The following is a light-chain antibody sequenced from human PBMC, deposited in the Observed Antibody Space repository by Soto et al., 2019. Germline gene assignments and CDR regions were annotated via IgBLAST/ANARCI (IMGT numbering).Light chain of an antibody. V-gene: IGKV3-15*01. Sequence: EIVMTQSPATLSVSTGVRATLSCRASQSFSSNLAWYQQKPGQAPRLVIYGASTRATGFPARFSGSGSGTEFTLTISSLQSEDAAVYYCHQYNSWPRGTFGPGTKVEIK. CDR2: GAS. CDR1: QSFSSN. CDR3: HQYNSWPRGT. J-gene: IGKJ3*01.